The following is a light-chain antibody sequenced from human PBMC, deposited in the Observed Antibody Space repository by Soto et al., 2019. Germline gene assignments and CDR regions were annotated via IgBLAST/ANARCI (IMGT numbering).Light chain of an antibody. CDR1: QSFRGL. Sequence: EVMLTQSPVTLSISPGERATLSSRASQSFRGLLAWYQQKPGQAPRLLIFGASNRATGIPARFSGSGSGTDFTLTINSLEPDDFAVYYCQQCDSWPITFGQGTRLENK. V-gene: IGKV3-11*01. J-gene: IGKJ5*01. CDR2: GAS. CDR3: QQCDSWPIT.